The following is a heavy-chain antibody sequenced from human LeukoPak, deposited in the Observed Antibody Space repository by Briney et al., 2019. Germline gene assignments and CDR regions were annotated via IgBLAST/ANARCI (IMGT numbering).Heavy chain of an antibody. V-gene: IGHV4-34*01. CDR3: ARRPKIAARAYYYYGMDV. CDR2: INHSGST. CDR1: GGSFSGYY. Sequence: SGTLSLTCAVYGGSFSGYYWSWIRQPPGKGLEWIGEINHSGSTNYNPSLKSRVTISVDTSKNQFSLKLSSVTAADTAVYYCARRPKIAARAYYYYGMDVWGQGTTVTVSS. J-gene: IGHJ6*02. D-gene: IGHD6-6*01.